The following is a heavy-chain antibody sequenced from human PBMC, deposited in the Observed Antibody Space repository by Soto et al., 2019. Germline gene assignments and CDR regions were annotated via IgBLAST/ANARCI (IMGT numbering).Heavy chain of an antibody. J-gene: IGHJ5*02. CDR3: VRGGGGGLFDP. V-gene: IGHV3-11*06. Sequence: PGGSLRLSCAVSGFTFGDSYMSWIRQAPGKGLEWLSYISPGSRYPAYADSVKGRFTISRDNAKRSLYLQMMSLTAEDTAIYYCVRGGGGGLFDPWGQGTMVTSP. CDR1: GFTFGDSY. CDR2: ISPGSRYP. D-gene: IGHD2-15*01.